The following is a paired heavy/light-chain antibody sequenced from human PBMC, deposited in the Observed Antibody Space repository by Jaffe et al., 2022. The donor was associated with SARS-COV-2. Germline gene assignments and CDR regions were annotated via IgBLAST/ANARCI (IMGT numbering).Heavy chain of an antibody. J-gene: IGHJ5*02. D-gene: IGHD2-21*02. V-gene: IGHV3-48*02. CDR2: SSSSSSSI. CDR1: GFTFRIYS. Sequence: EVQLVESGGGLVQPGGSLRLSCAASGFTFRIYSMNWVRQAPGKGLEWVSYSSSSSSSIYYADSVMGRFTISRDNALNSLFLQMNSLRDEDTAVYYCAREWGGDGGLDLWGQGTLVTVSS. CDR3: AREWGGDGGLDL.
Light chain of an antibody. CDR2: GRN. CDR1: SLRSYY. Sequence: SSELTQDPAVSVALGQTVRITCQGDSLRSYYASWYQQKPGQAPALVIYGRNKRPSGIPDRFSGSTSGNTASLTITGAQAEDEADYYCNSRDSSGNRRFGGGTKLTVL. CDR3: NSRDSSGNRR. V-gene: IGLV3-19*01. J-gene: IGLJ3*02.